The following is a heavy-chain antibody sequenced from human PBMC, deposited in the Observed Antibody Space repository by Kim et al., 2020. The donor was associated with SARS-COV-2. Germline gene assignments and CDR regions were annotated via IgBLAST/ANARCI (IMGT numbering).Heavy chain of an antibody. V-gene: IGHV3-48*03. J-gene: IGHJ3*02. CDR3: ARDHRYSGSHDAFDI. D-gene: IGHD1-26*01. CDR1: GFTFSTYE. CDR2: ISSSGSSI. Sequence: GGSLRLSCAASGFTFSTYEMNWVRQAPGKGLEWVSYISSSGSSIYYADSVKGRFTISRDNAKNSLYLQMNSLRAEDTALYYCARDHRYSGSHDAFDIWGQGTMVTVSS.